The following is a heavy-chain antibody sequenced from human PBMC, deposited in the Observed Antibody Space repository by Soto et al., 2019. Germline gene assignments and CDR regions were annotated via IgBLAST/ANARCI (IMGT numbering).Heavy chain of an antibody. CDR1: GGSFSGYY. CDR3: ASTVTRYYYYYMDV. J-gene: IGHJ6*03. V-gene: IGHV4-34*01. Sequence: PSETLSLTCAVYGGSFSGYYWSWIRQPPGKGLEWIGEINHSGSTNYNPSLKSRVTISVDTSKNQFSLKLSSVTAADTAVYYCASTVTRYYYYYMDVWGKGTTVTVSS. CDR2: INHSGST. D-gene: IGHD4-17*01.